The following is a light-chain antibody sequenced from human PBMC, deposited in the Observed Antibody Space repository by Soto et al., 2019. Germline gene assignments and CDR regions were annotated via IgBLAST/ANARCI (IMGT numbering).Light chain of an antibody. CDR3: QQYNSYSGT. V-gene: IGKV1-39*01. J-gene: IGKJ1*01. CDR2: AAS. Sequence: DIQMTQSPSSLSASVGDRVTITCRASQSISSYLNWYQQKPGKAPKLLIYAASSLQSGVPSRFRDSRSGTEFTLTISSLQPDDFGTYYCQQYNSYSGTFGEGTKVDSK. CDR1: QSISSY.